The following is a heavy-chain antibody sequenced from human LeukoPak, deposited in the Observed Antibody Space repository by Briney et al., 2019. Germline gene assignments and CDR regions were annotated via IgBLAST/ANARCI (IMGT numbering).Heavy chain of an antibody. J-gene: IGHJ3*02. V-gene: IGHV3-9*01. D-gene: IGHD6-19*01. Sequence: LRLSCAASGFTFDDYAMHWVRQAPGKGLEWVSGISWNSGSIGYADSVKGRFTISRDNAKNSLYLQMNSLRAEDTALYYCAKVASSGPSRDAFDIWGQGTMVTVSS. CDR1: GFTFDDYA. CDR2: ISWNSGSI. CDR3: AKVASSGPSRDAFDI.